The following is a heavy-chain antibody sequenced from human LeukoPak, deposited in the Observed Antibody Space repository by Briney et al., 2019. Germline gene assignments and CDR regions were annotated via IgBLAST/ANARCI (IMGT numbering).Heavy chain of an antibody. D-gene: IGHD2-2*01. CDR2: IYYSGST. J-gene: IGHJ3*02. V-gene: IGHV4-59*08. Sequence: SETLSLTCTVRGGSISSYYWSWIRKPPETVLEWIGYIYYSGSTNYNPSLKSRVTISVDTSKSQFSLKLSSVAAADTAVYYCARHDGGYCSSTSCYGAFDIWGQGTMVTVSS. CDR1: GGSISSYY. CDR3: ARHDGGYCSSTSCYGAFDI.